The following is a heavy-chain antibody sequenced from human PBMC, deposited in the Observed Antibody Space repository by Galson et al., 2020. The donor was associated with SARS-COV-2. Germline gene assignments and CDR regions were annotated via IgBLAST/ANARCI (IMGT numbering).Heavy chain of an antibody. Sequence: ASVKVSCKASGYTFKDYYINWVRQAPGQGLEWMGRINPKIGDTKYAQKFQGRVTMTRDTSINTVYMELNGLTSDDTVVYYCARGASWYSLYYFDSWGQGTLVTVSS. J-gene: IGHJ4*02. CDR1: GYTFKDYY. CDR3: ARGASWYSLYYFDS. CDR2: INPKIGDT. V-gene: IGHV1-2*05. D-gene: IGHD6-13*01.